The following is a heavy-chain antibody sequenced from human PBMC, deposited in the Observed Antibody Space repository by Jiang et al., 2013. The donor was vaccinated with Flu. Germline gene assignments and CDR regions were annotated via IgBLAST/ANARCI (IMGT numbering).Heavy chain of an antibody. CDR3: AAATSVTMWAFHF. D-gene: IGHD3-10*02. CDR1: GGSISSGDFF. V-gene: IGHV4-30-4*01. J-gene: IGHJ3*01. CDR2: IYYSGRT. Sequence: GPGLVKPPQTLSLTCTVSGGSISSGDFFWSWFRQPPREDAVEWIGYIYYSGRTYYNPSLESRITISLDTSKKQFSLQLSSVTAADTALYYCAAATSVTMWAFHFWGQRDNGQRLF.